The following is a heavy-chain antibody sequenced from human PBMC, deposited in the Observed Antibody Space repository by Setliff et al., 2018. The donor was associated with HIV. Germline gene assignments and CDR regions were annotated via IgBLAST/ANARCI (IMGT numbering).Heavy chain of an antibody. D-gene: IGHD6-19*01. CDR3: ARVTSVHPTYYYYYMDV. J-gene: IGHJ6*03. Sequence: SETLSLTCTVSGGSISSGGYYWSWIRQHPGKGLEWIGYIYYSGSTYYNPSLKSRVTISVDTSKNQFSLKLSSVTAADTAVYYCARVTSVHPTYYYYYMDVWGKGTTVTVSS. CDR1: GGSISSGGYY. V-gene: IGHV4-31*03. CDR2: IYYSGST.